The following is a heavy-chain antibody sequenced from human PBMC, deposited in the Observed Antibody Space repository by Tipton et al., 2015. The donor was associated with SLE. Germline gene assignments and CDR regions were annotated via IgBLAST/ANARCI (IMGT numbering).Heavy chain of an antibody. CDR2: INHSGST. D-gene: IGHD6-6*01. CDR3: ARLHLIKYGMDV. CDR1: GFTFSSYA. V-gene: IGHV4-34*01. Sequence: LRLSCAASGFTFSSYAMSWVRQAPGKGLEWIGEINHSGSTNYNPSLKSRVTISVDTSKNQFSLKLSSVTAADTAVYYCARLHLIKYGMDVWGQGTTVTVSS. J-gene: IGHJ6*02.